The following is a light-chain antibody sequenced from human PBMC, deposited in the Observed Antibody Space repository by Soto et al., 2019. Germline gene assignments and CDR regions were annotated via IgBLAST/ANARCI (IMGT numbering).Light chain of an antibody. CDR1: QSVSRSY. CDR2: GTS. J-gene: IGKJ3*01. V-gene: IGKV3-20*01. Sequence: EIVLTQSPGTLSLSPGERATLSCRASQSVSRSYLAWYQQKPGQAPKLLIYGTSSRATGIPDRFSGGGSGTDFTLTISRLEPEDFAVYYCQQYNSWPTFGPGTKVDIK. CDR3: QQYNSWPT.